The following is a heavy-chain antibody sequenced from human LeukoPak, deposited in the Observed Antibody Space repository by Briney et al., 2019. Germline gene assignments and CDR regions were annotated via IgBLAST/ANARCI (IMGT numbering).Heavy chain of an antibody. CDR3: TRTTVTMADWFDP. V-gene: IGHV3-73*01. J-gene: IGHJ5*02. CDR2: IRTKGKSYAT. D-gene: IGHD4-17*01. CDR1: GFTFSGSA. Sequence: GRSLRLSCAASGFTFSGSAMHWVRQASGKGLEWVGRIRTKGKSYATEYAASVKGRFIISRDDLKNTAYLQMNSLKIEDTAVYYCTRTTVTMADWFDPWGQGTLVTVSS.